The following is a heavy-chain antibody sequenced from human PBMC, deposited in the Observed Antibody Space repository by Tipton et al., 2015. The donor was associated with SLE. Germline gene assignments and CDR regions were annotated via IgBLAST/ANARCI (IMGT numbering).Heavy chain of an antibody. CDR3: ASDLRSFDI. Sequence: TLSLTCAVYGGSFSGYYWSWIRQPPGKGLEWIGEINHSGSTNYNPSLKSRVTISVDTSKNQFSLKLSSVTAADTAVYYCASDLRSFDIWGQGTMVTVSS. V-gene: IGHV4-34*01. CDR1: GGSFSGYY. J-gene: IGHJ3*02. D-gene: IGHD3-16*01. CDR2: INHSGST.